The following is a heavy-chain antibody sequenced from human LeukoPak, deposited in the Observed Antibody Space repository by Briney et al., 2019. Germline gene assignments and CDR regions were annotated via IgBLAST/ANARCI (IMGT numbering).Heavy chain of an antibody. D-gene: IGHD3-10*01. CDR1: GFTFSSYG. Sequence: GGSLRLSCAASGFTFSSYGMHWVRQAPGKGLEWVAVIWYDGSNKYYADSVKGRFTISRDNSKNTLFLQMNSLRAEDTAVYYCAKDRGWGIVDYWGQGTLVTVSS. CDR2: IWYDGSNK. CDR3: AKDRGWGIVDY. J-gene: IGHJ4*02. V-gene: IGHV3-33*06.